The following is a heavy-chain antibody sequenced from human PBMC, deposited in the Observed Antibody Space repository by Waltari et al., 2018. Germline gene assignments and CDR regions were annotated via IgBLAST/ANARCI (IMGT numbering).Heavy chain of an antibody. Sequence: QVQLVESGGGVVQPGRSLRLSCAASGFTFSSYAMHWVRQAPGKGLEWVAVISDDGSNKYYADSVKGRFTISRDNAKNTLYLQMNSLRAEDTAVYYCARDSSGCFDYWGQGTLVTVSS. CDR3: ARDSSGCFDY. D-gene: IGHD6-19*01. CDR2: ISDDGSNK. V-gene: IGHV3-30*07. CDR1: GFTFSSYA. J-gene: IGHJ4*02.